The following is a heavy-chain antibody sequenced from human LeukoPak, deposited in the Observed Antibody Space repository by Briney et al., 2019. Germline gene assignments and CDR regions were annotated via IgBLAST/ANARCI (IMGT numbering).Heavy chain of an antibody. D-gene: IGHD3-22*01. CDR3: ARGGYYFDY. J-gene: IGHJ4*02. Sequence: PSETLSLTCAVYGGSFSGYYWSWIRQPPGKGLEWIGEINHGGSTNYNPSLKSRVTISVDTSKNQFSLKLSSVTAADTAVYYCARGGYYFDYWGQGTLVTVSS. CDR2: INHGGST. CDR1: GGSFSGYY. V-gene: IGHV4-34*01.